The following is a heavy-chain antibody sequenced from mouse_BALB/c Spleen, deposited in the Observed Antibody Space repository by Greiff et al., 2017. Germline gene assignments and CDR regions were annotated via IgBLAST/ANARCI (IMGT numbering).Heavy chain of an antibody. V-gene: IGHV14-3*02. J-gene: IGHJ3*01. CDR3: ARGGAWFAY. Sequence: VQLQQSGAELVKPGASVKLSCTASGFHIKDTYMHWVKQRPEQGLEWIGRIDPANGNTKYDPKFQDKATITADTSSNTAYLQLSSLTSEDTAVYYCARGGAWFAYWGQETLDTVCA. CDR2: IDPANGNT. CDR1: GFHIKDTY.